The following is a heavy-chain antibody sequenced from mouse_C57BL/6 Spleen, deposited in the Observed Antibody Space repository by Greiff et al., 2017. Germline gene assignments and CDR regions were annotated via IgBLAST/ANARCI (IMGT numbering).Heavy chain of an antibody. D-gene: IGHD2-3*01. J-gene: IGHJ2*01. CDR1: GYSITSGYY. CDR3: ARGHDGYYDY. V-gene: IGHV3-6*01. CDR2: ISYDGSN. Sequence: DVQLQESGPGLVKPSQSLSLTCSVTGYSITSGYYWNWIRQFPGNKLEWMGYISYDGSNNYNPSLKNRISITRDTSKNQFFLKLNSVTTEDTATYYCARGHDGYYDYWGQGTTLTVSS.